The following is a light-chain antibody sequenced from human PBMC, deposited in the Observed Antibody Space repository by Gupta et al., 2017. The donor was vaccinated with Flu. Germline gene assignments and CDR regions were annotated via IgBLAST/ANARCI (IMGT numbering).Light chain of an antibody. Sequence: EVVLTQSPGTLSLSPGERATLSCRASQRVSSSYLAWYQQKPGQAPRLLIYAASTRATDIPDRFSGSGSGTDFTLTISRLEPEDFALYYCQQYGDSRYTFGQGTKLDIK. CDR3: QQYGDSRYT. CDR1: QRVSSSY. J-gene: IGKJ2*01. V-gene: IGKV3-20*01. CDR2: AAS.